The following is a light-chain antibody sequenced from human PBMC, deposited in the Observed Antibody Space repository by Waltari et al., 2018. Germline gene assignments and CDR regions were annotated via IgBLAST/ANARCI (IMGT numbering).Light chain of an antibody. CDR1: QDINSY. Sequence: VIWMTQSPSLVSASIGDRVTINCRMSQDINSYLAWFQQKPGKSPDLLIYAASIVQSGVPSRCRGSGSGTDFTLTISRRQSEDFETYYCQQDYTVPRAFGQGTKVEI. CDR2: AAS. V-gene: IGKV1D-8*01. J-gene: IGKJ1*01. CDR3: QQDYTVPRA.